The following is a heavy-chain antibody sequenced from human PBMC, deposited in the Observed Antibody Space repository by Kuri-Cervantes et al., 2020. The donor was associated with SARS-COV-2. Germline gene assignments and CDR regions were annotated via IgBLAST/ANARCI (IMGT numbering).Heavy chain of an antibody. CDR2: INAGNGNT. CDR3: ARRDIVVVPAANDAFDI. Sequence: ASVKVSCKASGYTFTSYAMHWVRQAPGQRLEWMGWINAGNGNTKYSRKFQGRVTITRDTSASTAYMELSSLRSEDTAVYYCARRDIVVVPAANDAFDIWGQGTMVTVSS. V-gene: IGHV1-3*01. CDR1: GYTFTSYA. D-gene: IGHD2-2*01. J-gene: IGHJ3*02.